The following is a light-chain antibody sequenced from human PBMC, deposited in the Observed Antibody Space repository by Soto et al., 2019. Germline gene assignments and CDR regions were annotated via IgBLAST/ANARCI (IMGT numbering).Light chain of an antibody. Sequence: DIQLTQSPSFLSASVGDRVTITCRASQGISSYLAWYQQKPGKAPKLLIYAASTRATGIPARFSGRGSGTEFTLTIGSLQSEDFAHYYCHQYNNWPLTFGGGTKVDIK. CDR1: QGISSY. CDR2: AAS. CDR3: HQYNNWPLT. J-gene: IGKJ4*01. V-gene: IGKV1-9*01.